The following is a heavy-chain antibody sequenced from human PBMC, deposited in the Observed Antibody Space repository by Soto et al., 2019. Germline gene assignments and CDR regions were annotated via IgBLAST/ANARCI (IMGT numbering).Heavy chain of an antibody. CDR2: ISYDGSNK. Sequence: QVQLVESGGGVVQPGTSLRLSCAASGFTFSDYDMHWVRQAPGKGLEWVAVISYDGSNKYYADSVKGRFTISRDSSKNTLFLHMNSMRAEDTAVYYCARDRNPYDDDYGIDVWGQGTRVAVSS. CDR1: GFTFSDYD. CDR3: ARDRNPYDDDYGIDV. V-gene: IGHV3-30-3*01. J-gene: IGHJ6*02. D-gene: IGHD1-1*01.